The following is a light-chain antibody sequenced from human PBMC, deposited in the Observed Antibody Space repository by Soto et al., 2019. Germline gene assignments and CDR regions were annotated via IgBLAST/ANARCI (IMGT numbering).Light chain of an antibody. Sequence: ELVLTQFPATLSVSPGETVTLSCRASQSVSSYLAWYQQKPGQAPRLLIYGASKKAGGVPDRFGGSGSGTEFTLTISSLQSEDSAVYYCQQYDNWPPRLTFGGGTKVEIK. V-gene: IGKV3D-15*01. CDR1: QSVSSY. CDR2: GAS. CDR3: QQYDNWPPRLT. J-gene: IGKJ4*01.